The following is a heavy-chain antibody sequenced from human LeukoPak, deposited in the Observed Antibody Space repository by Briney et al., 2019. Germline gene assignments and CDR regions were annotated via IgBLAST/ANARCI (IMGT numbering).Heavy chain of an antibody. Sequence: ASVTVSCKASGGTFSSYAISWVRQAPGQGLEWMGGIIPIFGTANYAQKFQGRVTITTDESTSTAYMELSSLRSEDTAVYYCARRSGPSSGWYYFDYWGQGTLLTVSS. CDR2: IIPIFGTA. J-gene: IGHJ4*02. D-gene: IGHD6-19*01. CDR1: GGTFSSYA. CDR3: ARRSGPSSGWYYFDY. V-gene: IGHV1-69*05.